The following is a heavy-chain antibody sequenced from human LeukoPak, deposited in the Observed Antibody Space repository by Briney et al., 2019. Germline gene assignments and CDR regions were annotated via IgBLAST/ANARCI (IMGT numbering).Heavy chain of an antibody. Sequence: SETLSLTCTVSGGSINSGSYYWSWIRQPAGKGLEWIGRIYTSGSTNYNPSLKSRVTISVDTSKNQFSLKLSSVTAADTAVYYCAREGDTMVRGVFLNWFDPWGQGTLVTVSS. CDR3: AREGDTMVRGVFLNWFDP. V-gene: IGHV4-61*02. CDR1: GGSINSGSYY. D-gene: IGHD3-10*01. J-gene: IGHJ5*02. CDR2: IYTSGST.